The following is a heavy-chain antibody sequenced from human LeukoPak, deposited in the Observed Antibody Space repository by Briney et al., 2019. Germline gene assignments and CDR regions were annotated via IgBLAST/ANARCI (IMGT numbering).Heavy chain of an antibody. Sequence: PGGSLRLSCAASGFSFNSYGMHWVRQAPGKGLEWLAFISYDGSNTYYADSVKGRFTVSRDDCKSTLYLQMNSLRADDTAVYYCAKDGSSYYYIYYWGQGTLVTVSS. CDR1: GFSFNSYG. D-gene: IGHD3-22*01. V-gene: IGHV3-30*02. J-gene: IGHJ4*02. CDR2: ISYDGSNT. CDR3: AKDGSSYYYIYY.